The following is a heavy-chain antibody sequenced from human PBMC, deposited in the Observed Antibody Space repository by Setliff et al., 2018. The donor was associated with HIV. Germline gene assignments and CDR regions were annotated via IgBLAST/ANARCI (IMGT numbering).Heavy chain of an antibody. V-gene: IGHV5-51*03. CDR2: IYPGDLDT. D-gene: IGHD2-15*01. Sequence: GGSLTISCKGSGYSFTSYWIGWVRQMPGKGLEWMGIIYPGDLDTRYSPSFQGQVTISADKSISTAYLQWGRLRSDDTAVYYCARCPTPASRHYYYYMDVWGKGTTVTVSS. CDR3: ARCPTPASRHYYYYMDV. CDR1: GYSFTSYW. J-gene: IGHJ6*03.